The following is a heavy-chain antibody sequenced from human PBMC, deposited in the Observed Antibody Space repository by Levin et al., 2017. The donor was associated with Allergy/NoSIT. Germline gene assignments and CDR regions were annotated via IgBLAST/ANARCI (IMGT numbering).Heavy chain of an antibody. V-gene: IGHV5-51*01. J-gene: IGHJ3*01. D-gene: IGHD2-15*01. CDR3: GSRVGHCSGGMCAMESFDV. CDR1: GNSFTTQW. CDR2: TYPHDSDT. Sequence: GESLKISCQSSGNSFTTQWIGWVRQMPGKGLEWMGITYPHDSDTRYGPSFKGQVTISADKSTTTAYLQWRSLKASDTAMYYCGSRVGHCSGGMCAMESFDVWGQGTMVTVSA.